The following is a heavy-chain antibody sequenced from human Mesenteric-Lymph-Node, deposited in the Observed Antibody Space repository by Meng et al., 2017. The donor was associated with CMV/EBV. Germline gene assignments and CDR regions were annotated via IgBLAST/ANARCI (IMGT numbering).Heavy chain of an antibody. J-gene: IGHJ4*02. D-gene: IGHD4-17*01. CDR1: GFTFSSYW. V-gene: IGHV3-72*01. Sequence: GESLKISCTASGFTFSSYWMSWVRQAPGKGLEWVGRTRNKANSYTTEYAASVKGRFTISRDDSKNSLYLQMNSLKTEDTAVYYCARADGDYDYFDYWGQGTLVTVSS. CDR2: TRNKANSYTT. CDR3: ARADGDYDYFDY.